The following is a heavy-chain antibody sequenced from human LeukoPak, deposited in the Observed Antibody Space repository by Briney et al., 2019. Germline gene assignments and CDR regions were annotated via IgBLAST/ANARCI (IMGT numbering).Heavy chain of an antibody. Sequence: SETLSLTCNVSGGSMSSYYWNWIRQSAGRELEWIGRIYSSSTINYNPSLKSRLTMSIDTSKNQFSLKLRSVTAADTAMYYCARSQFWGSFSGSFDAFNIWGQGTMVTVSS. J-gene: IGHJ3*02. D-gene: IGHD3-10*01. V-gene: IGHV4-4*07. CDR3: ARSQFWGSFSGSFDAFNI. CDR1: GGSMSSYY. CDR2: IYSSSTI.